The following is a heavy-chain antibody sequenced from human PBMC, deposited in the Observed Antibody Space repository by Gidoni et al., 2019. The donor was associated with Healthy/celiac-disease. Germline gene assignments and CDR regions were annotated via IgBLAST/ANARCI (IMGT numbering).Heavy chain of an antibody. CDR2: LIPIFGTA. CDR1: GGTVSSYA. Sequence: QVQLVQSGAEVKKPGSSVKVSCKASGGTVSSYAISWVRKAPGKGLEWMGGLIPIFGTANDEKKFQGRVTITADKSTSTAYMELRSLRSEDTAVYYCAREGAYSSSSDGSYYYYGMDVWGQGTTVTVSS. D-gene: IGHD6-6*01. V-gene: IGHV1-69*06. CDR3: AREGAYSSSSDGSYYYYGMDV. J-gene: IGHJ6*02.